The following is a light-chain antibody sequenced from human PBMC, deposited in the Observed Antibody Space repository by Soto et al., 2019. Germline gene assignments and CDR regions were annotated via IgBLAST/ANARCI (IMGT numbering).Light chain of an antibody. Sequence: QSVLNQPPSASGTPGQRVTMSFSCSSSNIARNSVNWYQQLQGTAPKLLSYDNNQPPSGVPDRFSGSKSGTSASLAISGLQSEDEADYYCAAWDDSLSGVVLGGGTQLTVL. J-gene: IGLJ2*01. V-gene: IGLV1-44*01. CDR1: SSNIARNS. CDR3: AAWDDSLSGVV. CDR2: DNN.